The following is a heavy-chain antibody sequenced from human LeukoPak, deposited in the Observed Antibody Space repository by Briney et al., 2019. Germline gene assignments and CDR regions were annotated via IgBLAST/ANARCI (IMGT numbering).Heavy chain of an antibody. CDR2: ISSSSSYI. J-gene: IGHJ5*02. CDR1: GFTFSSYS. D-gene: IGHD2-15*01. V-gene: IGHV3-21*01. CDR3: ARDRRPVVVVAATPVSCPWFDP. Sequence: SGGSLRLSCAASGFTFSSYSMNWVRQAPGKGLEWVSSISSSSSYIYYADSVKGRFTISRDNAKNSLYLQMNSLRAEDTAVYYCARDRRPVVVVAATPVSCPWFDPWGQGTLVTVSS.